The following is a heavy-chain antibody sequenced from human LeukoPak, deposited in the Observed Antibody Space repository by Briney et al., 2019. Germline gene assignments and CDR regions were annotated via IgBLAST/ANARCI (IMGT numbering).Heavy chain of an antibody. D-gene: IGHD3-9*01. CDR1: GYTFTCYY. Sequence: ASVTVSCKASGYTFTCYYMHWVRQAPGQGLEWVGWIDPNSGGTNYAQKVQGRVTLTRDRSISTAYMELRRLRSDDTAMYYCERAWVVIFEGYYMDVWGKGTTVTVPS. CDR2: IDPNSGGT. V-gene: IGHV1-2*02. CDR3: ERAWVVIFEGYYMDV. J-gene: IGHJ6*03.